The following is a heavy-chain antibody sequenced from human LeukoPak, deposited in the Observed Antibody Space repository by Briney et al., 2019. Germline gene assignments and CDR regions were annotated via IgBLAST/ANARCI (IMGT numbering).Heavy chain of an antibody. Sequence: PSETLSLTCTVSGGSISSYYWSWIRQPPGKGLEWIGYVYNSGSTNYNPSLKRRVTLSLDTSKNQFSLKLSPVTAADTAVYHCAAFQYRTGWYYFDYWGQGTLVTVSS. J-gene: IGHJ4*02. CDR1: GGSISSYY. CDR2: VYNSGST. CDR3: AAFQYRTGWYYFDY. V-gene: IGHV4-59*08. D-gene: IGHD6-19*01.